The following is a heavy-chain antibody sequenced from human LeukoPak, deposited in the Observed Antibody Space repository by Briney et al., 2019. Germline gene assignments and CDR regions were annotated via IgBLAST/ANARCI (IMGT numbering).Heavy chain of an antibody. CDR3: VKASPYGGASY. Sequence: SGGSLRLSCAASGYTFSSYAMSWVRQAPGKGLKWVSAISGNGISTYYADSVKGRLTISRDNSKNTLFLEVSSLTAEDTAVYYCVKASPYGGASYWGQGTLVTVSS. J-gene: IGHJ4*02. CDR1: GYTFSSYA. CDR2: ISGNGIST. V-gene: IGHV3-23*01. D-gene: IGHD4-23*01.